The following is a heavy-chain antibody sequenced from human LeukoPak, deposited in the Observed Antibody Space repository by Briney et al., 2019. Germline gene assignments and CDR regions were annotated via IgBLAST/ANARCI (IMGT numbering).Heavy chain of an antibody. J-gene: IGHJ4*02. CDR1: GFTFSSYA. CDR2: ISYDGSNK. CDR3: ARDRRSGSYSATSFDY. V-gene: IGHV3-30-3*01. Sequence: GGSLRLSCAASGFTFSSYAMHWVRQAPGKGLEWVAVISYDGSNKYYADSVKGRFTISRDNSKNTLYLQMNSLRAEGTAVYYCARDRRSGSYSATSFDYWGQGTLVTVSS. D-gene: IGHD1-26*01.